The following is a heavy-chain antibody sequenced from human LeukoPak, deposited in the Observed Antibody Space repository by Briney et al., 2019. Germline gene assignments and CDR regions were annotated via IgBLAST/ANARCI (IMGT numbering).Heavy chain of an antibody. D-gene: IGHD3-22*01. Sequence: SETLSLTCAVYGGSLSGYYWSWIRQPPGKGLEWIGEINHSGSTNYNPSLKSRVTISVDTSKNQFSLKLSSVTAADTAVYYCARADRSGYYTQRVDYWGQGTLVTVSS. CDR1: GGSLSGYY. J-gene: IGHJ4*02. CDR3: ARADRSGYYTQRVDY. CDR2: INHSGST. V-gene: IGHV4-34*01.